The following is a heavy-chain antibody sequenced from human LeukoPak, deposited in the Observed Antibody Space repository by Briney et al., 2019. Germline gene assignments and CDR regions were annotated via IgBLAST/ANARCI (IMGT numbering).Heavy chain of an antibody. CDR2: ISSSGSTI. D-gene: IGHD4-17*01. J-gene: IGHJ4*02. CDR3: ARGGDYGDVTDY. Sequence: PGGSLRLSCAASGFTFSSYEMNWVRQAPGKGLEWVSYISSSGSTIYYADSVKGRFTISRDNAKNSLYLQMNSLRAEDTAVYYCARGGDYGDVTDYWGQGTLVTVSS. V-gene: IGHV3-48*03. CDR1: GFTFSSYE.